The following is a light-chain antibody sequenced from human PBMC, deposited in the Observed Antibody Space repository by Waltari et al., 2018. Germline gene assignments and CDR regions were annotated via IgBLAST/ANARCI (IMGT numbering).Light chain of an antibody. V-gene: IGKV1-NL1*01. CDR3: QQCYSNPYS. Sequence: DIQMTQSPSSLSAPVGHRVTITCRASQGITNDLAWYQQKPGETPKLLIYEASSLQSGIPSRFSGSGSGTDFTLTISSLQSEDFATYYCQQCYSNPYSFGPGTRLDIK. CDR1: QGITND. J-gene: IGKJ3*01. CDR2: EAS.